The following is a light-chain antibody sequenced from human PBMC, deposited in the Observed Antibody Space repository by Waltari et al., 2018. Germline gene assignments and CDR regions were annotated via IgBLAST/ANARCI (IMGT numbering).Light chain of an antibody. Sequence: SYVVTQSPSVSVAPGETARITCGGDNIGSKSVHWYQQRQGQAPVLVISYDSARPSGIPWRFSGSNSGNTATLTISWVEAEDEADYYCLVWHSTIDHQGVFGGGTKLTVL. CDR2: YDS. CDR3: LVWHSTIDHQGV. CDR1: NIGSKS. J-gene: IGLJ2*01. V-gene: IGLV3-21*04.